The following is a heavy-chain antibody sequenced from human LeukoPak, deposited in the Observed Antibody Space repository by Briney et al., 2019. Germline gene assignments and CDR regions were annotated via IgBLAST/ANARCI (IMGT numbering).Heavy chain of an antibody. Sequence: SVKVSCKASVGTFSSYTISWVRQAPAQGLEWMRRIIPILGIANYAQKFQGRVTITQDESPSTAYMEQSSLRCEVTALYYCARGGLLLRFLVWLLYWGRGTLVTVPS. J-gene: IGHJ4*02. CDR3: ARGGLLLRFLVWLLY. CDR1: VGTFSSYT. V-gene: IGHV1-69*02. CDR2: IIPILGIA. D-gene: IGHD3-3*01.